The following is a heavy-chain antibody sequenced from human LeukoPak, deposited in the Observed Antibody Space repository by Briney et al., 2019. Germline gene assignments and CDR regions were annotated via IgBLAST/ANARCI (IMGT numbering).Heavy chain of an antibody. CDR1: EFTFNSYA. J-gene: IGHJ4*02. CDR3: AKDRRSLVGPTNFDY. D-gene: IGHD1-26*01. CDR2: IGGSTGRT. V-gene: IGHV3-23*01. Sequence: GGSLRLSCAASEFTFNSYAMHWVRQAPGKGLEWVSAIGGSTGRTYYADSVKGRFTVSRDNSKNTLYLQMTSLRAEDTAIYYCAKDRRSLVGPTNFDYWGQGTPVTVSS.